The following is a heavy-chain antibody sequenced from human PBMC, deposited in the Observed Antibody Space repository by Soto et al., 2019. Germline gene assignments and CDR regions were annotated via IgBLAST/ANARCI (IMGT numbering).Heavy chain of an antibody. CDR3: ASRSSGWYFDY. V-gene: IGHV3-23*01. Sequence: EVRLLESGGGLVQSGGSLRLSCAASGFTFSSYAMNWVRQAPGKGLEWVSVISGRGGSTYYADSVKGRFTISRDNSKNTLYLQMNSLRAEDTAVYYCASRSSGWYFDYWGQGTLVTVSS. D-gene: IGHD6-19*01. J-gene: IGHJ4*02. CDR2: ISGRGGST. CDR1: GFTFSSYA.